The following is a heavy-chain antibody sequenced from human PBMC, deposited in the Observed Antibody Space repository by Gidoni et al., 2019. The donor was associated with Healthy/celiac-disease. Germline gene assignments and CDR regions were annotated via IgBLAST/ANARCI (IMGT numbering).Heavy chain of an antibody. D-gene: IGHD6-13*01. J-gene: IGHJ3*02. V-gene: IGHV3-30-3*01. Sequence: APGKGLEWVAVISYDGSNKYYADSVKGRFTISRDNSKNTLYLQMNSLRAEDTAVYYCARGGKKQQLAWVEAKGGDDAFDIWGQGTMVTVSS. CDR3: ARGGKKQQLAWVEAKGGDDAFDI. CDR2: ISYDGSNK.